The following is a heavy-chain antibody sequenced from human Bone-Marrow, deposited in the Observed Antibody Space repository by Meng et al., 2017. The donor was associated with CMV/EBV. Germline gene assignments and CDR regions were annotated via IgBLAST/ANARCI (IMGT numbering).Heavy chain of an antibody. V-gene: IGHV3-30-3*01. CDR1: GFTLSSYV. Sequence: GGSLRLSCAASGFTLSSYVMHWVRQAPGKGLEFVAVISSDGSNKYYAASVKGRFTISRDNSKNTLYLQLDSLRPEDTAVYYCARPYNSVDFWNGYSYYLDYWGQGVRVTGSS. CDR2: ISSDGSNK. J-gene: IGHJ4*02. CDR3: ARPYNSVDFWNGYSYYLDY. D-gene: IGHD3-3*01.